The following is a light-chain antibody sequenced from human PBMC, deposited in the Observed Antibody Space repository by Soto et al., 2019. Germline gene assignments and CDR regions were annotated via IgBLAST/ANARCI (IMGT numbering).Light chain of an antibody. J-gene: IGKJ1*01. V-gene: IGKV3-15*01. Sequence: EIVMRQSPGTISASXGERVTLISRSRSSVSSELARYPQIPGKASRILXXGAATRATGIPARFTGSGSGTEFTLTISSLQSEDFAVYYCQQYNNWPPWTFGQGTKVDI. CDR3: QQYNNWPPWT. CDR1: SSVSSE. CDR2: GAA.